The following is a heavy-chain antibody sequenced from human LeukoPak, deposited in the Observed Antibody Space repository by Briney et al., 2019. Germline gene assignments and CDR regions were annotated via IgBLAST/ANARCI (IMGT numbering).Heavy chain of an antibody. D-gene: IGHD3-10*01. CDR1: GGSISSYY. CDR3: ARWVRGVITWFDP. CDR2: IYYSGST. V-gene: IGHV4-59*01. Sequence: PSETLSLTCTVSGGSISSYYWSWIRQPPGKGLEWIGYIYYSGSTNYNPSLKSRVTISVDTSRNQFSLKLSSVTAADTAVYYCARWVRGVITWFDPWGQGTLVTVSS. J-gene: IGHJ5*02.